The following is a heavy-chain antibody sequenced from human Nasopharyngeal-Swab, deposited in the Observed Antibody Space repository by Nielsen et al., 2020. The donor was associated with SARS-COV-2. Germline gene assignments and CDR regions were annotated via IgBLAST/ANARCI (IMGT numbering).Heavy chain of an antibody. V-gene: IGHV3-74*01. CDR3: AKSRGALIAAADGYYYYGMDV. CDR2: INGDGSSL. J-gene: IGHJ6*02. CDR1: GFTFSNYR. Sequence: GGSLRLSCAASGFTFSNYRMHWVRQAPGKGLVWVSRINGDGSSLNYADFVKGRFTISTDNAKSTLYLEMNSLRAEDTALYYCAKSRGALIAAADGYYYYGMDVWGQGTTVTVSS. D-gene: IGHD6-13*01.